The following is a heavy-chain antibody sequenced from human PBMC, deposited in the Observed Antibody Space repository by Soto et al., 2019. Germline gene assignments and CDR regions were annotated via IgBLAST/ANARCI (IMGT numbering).Heavy chain of an antibody. J-gene: IGHJ5*02. CDR2: MNPNSGNT. V-gene: IGHV1-8*01. Sequence: QVQLVQSGAEVKKPGASVKVSCKASGYTFTSYDMNLVRQATGQGLEWMGWMNPNSGNTGYEQKFQGRVTMTRNTSISTAYMELSSLRSEDTAVYYCARDRRVTYNWFDPWGQGTLVTVSS. CDR1: GYTFTSYD. CDR3: ARDRRVTYNWFDP. D-gene: IGHD2-21*02.